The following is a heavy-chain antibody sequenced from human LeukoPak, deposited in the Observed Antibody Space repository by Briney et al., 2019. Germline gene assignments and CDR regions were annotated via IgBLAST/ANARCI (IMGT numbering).Heavy chain of an antibody. CDR2: FDPEDGET. CDR3: ATVGSTSRDFDY. V-gene: IGHV1-24*01. J-gene: IGHJ4*02. Sequence: ASVKVSCKVSGYTLTELSMHWVRQAPGKGLEWMGGFDPEDGETIYAQKFQGRVTMTEDTPTDTAYMELSSLRSEDTAVYYCATVGSTSRDFDYWGQGTLVTVSS. CDR1: GYTLTELS. D-gene: IGHD2-2*01.